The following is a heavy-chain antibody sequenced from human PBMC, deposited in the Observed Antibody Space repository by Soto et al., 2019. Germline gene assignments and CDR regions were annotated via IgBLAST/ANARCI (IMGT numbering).Heavy chain of an antibody. V-gene: IGHV1-69*13. CDR3: ARTRTTQYYFDY. CDR2: IIPIFGTA. CDR1: GGTFSSYA. Sequence: SVKVSCKASGGTFSSYAISWVRQAPGQGLEWMGGIIPIFGTANYAQKFQGRVTITADESTSTAYMELSSLRSEDTAVYYCARTRTTQYYFDYWGQGTLVTVSS. J-gene: IGHJ4*02.